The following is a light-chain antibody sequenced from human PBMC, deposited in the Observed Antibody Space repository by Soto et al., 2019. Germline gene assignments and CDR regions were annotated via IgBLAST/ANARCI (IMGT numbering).Light chain of an antibody. Sequence: QAVVTQEPSLTVSPGGTVTLTCGSSTGAVTSGHHPYWLQQKPGQAPRTLIYHTTNTLSWTPARFSGSLLGGKAALTLSGAQPEDEDLYYCLLTYSGPWVFGGGTKLTVL. CDR2: HTT. J-gene: IGLJ3*02. CDR1: TGAVTSGHH. CDR3: LLTYSGPWV. V-gene: IGLV7-46*01.